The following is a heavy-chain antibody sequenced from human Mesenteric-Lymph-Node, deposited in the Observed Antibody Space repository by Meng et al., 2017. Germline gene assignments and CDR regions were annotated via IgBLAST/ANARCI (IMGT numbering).Heavy chain of an antibody. V-gene: IGHV1-69*06. CDR3: ARSYSGYDPNPVDY. J-gene: IGHJ4*02. CDR1: GGPFSSYA. D-gene: IGHD5-12*01. CDR2: IIPIFGTA. Sequence: QLVKSGAGVRKPGYAVKVSFKASGGPFSSYAISWVRQASGQGLEWMGGIIPIFGTANYAQKFQGRVTITADKSTSTAYMELSSLRSEDTAVYYCARSYSGYDPNPVDYWGQGTLVTVSS.